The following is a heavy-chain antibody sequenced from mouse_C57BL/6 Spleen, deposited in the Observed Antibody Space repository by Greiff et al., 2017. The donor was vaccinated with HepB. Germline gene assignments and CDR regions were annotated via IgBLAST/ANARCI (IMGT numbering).Heavy chain of an antibody. CDR3: ARERDGNYAFDY. CDR2: IDPSDSYT. CDR1: GYTFTSYW. D-gene: IGHD2-1*01. V-gene: IGHV1-50*01. Sequence: QVQLQQPGAELVKPGASVKLSCKASGYTFTSYWMQWVKQRPGQGLEWIGEIDPSDSYTNYNQKFKGKATLTVDTSSSTAYMQLSSLTSEDSAVYYCARERDGNYAFDYWGQGTTLTVSS. J-gene: IGHJ2*01.